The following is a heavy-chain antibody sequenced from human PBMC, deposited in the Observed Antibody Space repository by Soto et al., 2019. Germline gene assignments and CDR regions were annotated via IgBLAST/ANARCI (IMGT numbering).Heavy chain of an antibody. CDR1: GGSISTYY. D-gene: IGHD2-21*01. Sequence: PSETLSLTYTVSGGSISTYYWSWIRQPPGKGLEWIGYIYYSGSTNYNPSLKSRVTISVDTSKNQFSLKLSSVTAADTAVYYCARDVALSTGDFFDYWGQGTPVPVSS. J-gene: IGHJ4*02. V-gene: IGHV4-59*01. CDR3: ARDVALSTGDFFDY. CDR2: IYYSGST.